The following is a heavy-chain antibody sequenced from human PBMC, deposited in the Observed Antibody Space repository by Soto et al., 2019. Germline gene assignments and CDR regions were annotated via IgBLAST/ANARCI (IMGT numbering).Heavy chain of an antibody. V-gene: IGHV3-30-3*01. J-gene: IGHJ5*02. CDR2: ISYDGSNK. CDR3: APLTEGFDP. CDR1: GFPFSSYA. Sequence: GGSLRLSYAASGFPFSSYAMHWVRQAPGKGLEWVAVISYDGSNKYYADSVKGRFTISRDNSKNTLYLQMNSLRAEDTAVYYCAPLTEGFDPWGQGTLVTVSS. D-gene: IGHD7-27*01.